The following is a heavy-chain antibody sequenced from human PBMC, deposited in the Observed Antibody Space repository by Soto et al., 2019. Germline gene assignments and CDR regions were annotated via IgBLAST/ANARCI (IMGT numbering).Heavy chain of an antibody. CDR3: TRGPRSTSTGTGAF. Sequence: EVQLVESGGGLVQPGGSLRLSCAASGFTFSMYWMHWVRQVPGKGPEWVSRINDDGISTNYADSVKGRFTISRDNAKNTLYLQMNDLRVEDTAVYYCTRGPRSTSTGTGAFWGQGTLVTVSS. V-gene: IGHV3-74*01. CDR1: GFTFSMYW. D-gene: IGHD1-1*01. CDR2: INDDGIST. J-gene: IGHJ4*02.